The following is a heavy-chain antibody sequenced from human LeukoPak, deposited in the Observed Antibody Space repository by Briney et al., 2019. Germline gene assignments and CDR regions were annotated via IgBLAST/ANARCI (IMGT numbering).Heavy chain of an antibody. J-gene: IGHJ6*03. CDR3: ARGRRRRSLQLWLSRGSNYYYYYYMDV. D-gene: IGHD5-18*01. Sequence: GGSLRLSCAASGFTFSSYAMHWVRQAPGKGLEWVAVISYDGSNKYNADSVKGRFTISRDNSKNTLYLQMNSLRSEDTAVYYCARGRRRRSLQLWLSRGSNYYYYYYMDVWGKGTTVTVSS. CDR1: GFTFSSYA. V-gene: IGHV3-30*04. CDR2: ISYDGSNK.